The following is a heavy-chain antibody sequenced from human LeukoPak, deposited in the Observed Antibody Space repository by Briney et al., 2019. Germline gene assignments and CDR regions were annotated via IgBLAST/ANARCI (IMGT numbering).Heavy chain of an antibody. V-gene: IGHV3-9*01. CDR3: TKDIGSVWFFYFDC. D-gene: IGHD6-19*01. Sequence: SLRLSCAASGFTFDDYAMHWVRQAPGKGLELGSGIIWNSGSIGFGDSVKGRFPISRDNAKHSLVLQMNSLKPWATALYFFTKDIGSVWFFYFDCWGQGTPVTVSS. CDR1: GFTFDDYA. CDR2: IIWNSGSI. J-gene: IGHJ4*02.